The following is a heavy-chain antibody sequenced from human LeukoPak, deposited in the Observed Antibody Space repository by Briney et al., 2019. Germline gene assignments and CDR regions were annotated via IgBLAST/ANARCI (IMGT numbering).Heavy chain of an antibody. J-gene: IGHJ4*02. CDR2: ISNSGSTI. V-gene: IGHV3-48*03. D-gene: IGHD3-22*01. CDR3: VVVFDY. Sequence: GGSLRLSCTASGFTFSDYEMNWVRQATGKGLEWVAYISNSGSTINYADSVKGRFTISRDNAKKSLYLQMNSLRAEDTAVYYCVVVFDYWGQGTLATVSS. CDR1: GFTFSDYE.